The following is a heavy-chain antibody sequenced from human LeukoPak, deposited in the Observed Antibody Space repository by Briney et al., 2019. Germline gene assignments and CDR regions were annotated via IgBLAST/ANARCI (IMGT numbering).Heavy chain of an antibody. CDR2: INSDGSTP. J-gene: IGHJ4*02. V-gene: IGHV3-74*01. CDR3: ATSSDTAMVFDY. D-gene: IGHD5-18*01. CDR1: GFIFSSYA. Sequence: GGSLRLSCAASGFIFSSYAMSWVRQAPGQGLVWVSRINSDGSTPSYADSVKGRFTISRDNAKNTLYLQMNSLRAEDTAVYYCATSSDTAMVFDYWGQGTLVTVSS.